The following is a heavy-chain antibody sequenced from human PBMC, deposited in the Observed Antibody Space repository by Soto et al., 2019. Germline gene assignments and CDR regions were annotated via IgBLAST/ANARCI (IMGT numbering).Heavy chain of an antibody. Sequence: PGGSQRLSCAASGFTFSSYGMHWVRQAPGKGLEWVAVISYDGSNKYYADSVKGRFTISRDNSKNTLYLQMNSLRAEDTAVYYCAKSPYWGQGTLVTVSS. CDR1: GFTFSSYG. J-gene: IGHJ4*02. V-gene: IGHV3-30*18. CDR3: AKSPY. CDR2: ISYDGSNK.